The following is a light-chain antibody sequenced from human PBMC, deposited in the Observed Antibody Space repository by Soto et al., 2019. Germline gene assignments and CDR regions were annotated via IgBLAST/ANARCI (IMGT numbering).Light chain of an antibody. Sequence: QSVLTQPPSASGTPGQRVTISCSGSRSNIGSNTVNWYQQLPGTAPKLLIYRTNQRPSGVPDRFSGSKSGTSASLAISGLQSEDEADSYCAAWDDSLNVVVFGGGTKLSVL. V-gene: IGLV1-44*01. J-gene: IGLJ2*01. CDR1: RSNIGSNT. CDR2: RTN. CDR3: AAWDDSLNVVV.